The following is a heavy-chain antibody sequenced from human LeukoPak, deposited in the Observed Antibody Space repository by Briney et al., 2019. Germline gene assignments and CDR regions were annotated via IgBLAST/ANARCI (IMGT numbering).Heavy chain of an antibody. V-gene: IGHV3-21*01. CDR2: ISSSSSYI. CDR1: GFTFSTYS. D-gene: IGHD3-10*01. Sequence: GGSLRLSCAASGFTFSTYSMSWVRQAPGKGLEWVSSISSSSSYIYYADSVKGRFTISRDNAKNSLYLQMNSLRAEDTAMYYCARVSDYYGSGNYQKQFDYWGQGTLVTVSS. J-gene: IGHJ4*02. CDR3: ARVSDYYGSGNYQKQFDY.